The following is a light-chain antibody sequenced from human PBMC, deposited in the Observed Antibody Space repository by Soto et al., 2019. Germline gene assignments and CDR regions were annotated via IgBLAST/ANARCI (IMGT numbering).Light chain of an antibody. CDR2: EVS. V-gene: IGLV2-14*01. Sequence: QSALTQPASASGSPGQSITISCSGTSSDVGSYDHVAWYQQFPGKTPKLMIYEVSNRPSGVSSRLSGSTSGNTASLTISGLQAEDEADYYCISYTGSSTSYVFGSGTKVTVL. J-gene: IGLJ1*01. CDR3: ISYTGSSTSYV. CDR1: SSDVGSYDH.